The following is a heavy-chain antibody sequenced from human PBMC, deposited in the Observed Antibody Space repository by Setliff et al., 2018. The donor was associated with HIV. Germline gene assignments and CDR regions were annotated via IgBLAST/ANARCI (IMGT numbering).Heavy chain of an antibody. J-gene: IGHJ4*02. D-gene: IGHD3-22*01. CDR1: GFTFSNYN. V-gene: IGHV3-21*01. CDR2: ISYDSRFI. Sequence: LRLSCAASGFTFSNYNMNWVRQAPGKGLEWVSSISYDSRFIYHADSMKGRFTISRDNAKKLVYLQMNSLRAEDTAIYYCARDRASSGYYARFDHWGQGTLVTVTS. CDR3: ARDRASSGYYARFDH.